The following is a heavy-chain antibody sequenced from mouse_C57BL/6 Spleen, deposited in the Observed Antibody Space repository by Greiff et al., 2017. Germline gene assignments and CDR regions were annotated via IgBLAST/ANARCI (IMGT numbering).Heavy chain of an antibody. D-gene: IGHD1-1*01. V-gene: IGHV1-62-2*01. CDR2: FYPGSGSI. Sequence: QVHVKQSGAELVKPGASVKLSCKASGYTFTEYTIHWVKQRSGQGLEWIGWFYPGSGSIKYNEKFKDKATLTADKSSSTVYMELSRLTSEDSAVYFCARHEEDYGSSLYWYFDVWGTGTTVTVSS. CDR3: ARHEEDYGSSLYWYFDV. J-gene: IGHJ1*03. CDR1: GYTFTEYT.